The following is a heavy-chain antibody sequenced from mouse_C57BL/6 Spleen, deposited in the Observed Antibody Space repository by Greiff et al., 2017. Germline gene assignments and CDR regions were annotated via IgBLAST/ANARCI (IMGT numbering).Heavy chain of an antibody. Sequence: EVQLQQSGPELVKPGASVKMSCKASGYTFTDYYMNWVKQSHGKSLEWIGVINPYNGGTSYNQKFKGKATLTVDKSSSTAYMELNSLTSEDSADYYCAGSLEFYFAYWGQGTTLTVSA. V-gene: IGHV1-19*01. CDR2: INPYNGGT. J-gene: IGHJ2*01. CDR1: GYTFTDYY. CDR3: AGSLEFYFAY.